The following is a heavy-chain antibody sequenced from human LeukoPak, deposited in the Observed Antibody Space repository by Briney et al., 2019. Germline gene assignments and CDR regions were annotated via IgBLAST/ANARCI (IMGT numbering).Heavy chain of an antibody. J-gene: IGHJ6*02. CDR2: ISYDGSNK. Sequence: GGSLRLSCAASGFTFSSYWMHWVRQAPGKGLVWVAVISYDGSNKYYADSVKGRFTISRDNSKNTLYLQMNSLRAEDTAVYYCAKDRGSHTFAYYGMDVWGQGTTVTVSS. D-gene: IGHD1-26*01. CDR1: GFTFSSYW. CDR3: AKDRGSHTFAYYGMDV. V-gene: IGHV3-30*18.